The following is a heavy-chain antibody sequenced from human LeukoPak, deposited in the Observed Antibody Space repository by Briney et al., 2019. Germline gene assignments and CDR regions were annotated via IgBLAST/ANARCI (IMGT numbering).Heavy chain of an antibody. CDR2: IYYSGST. CDR3: VGQWELPPYYFDY. D-gene: IGHD1-26*01. Sequence: SETLSLTCTVSGGSISVYYWSWIRQPPGKGLEWIGYIYYSGSTNYNPSLKSRVTISVDTSKNQFSLKLSSVTAADTAVYYCVGQWELPPYYFDYWGQGTLVTVSS. CDR1: GGSISVYY. V-gene: IGHV4-59*01. J-gene: IGHJ4*02.